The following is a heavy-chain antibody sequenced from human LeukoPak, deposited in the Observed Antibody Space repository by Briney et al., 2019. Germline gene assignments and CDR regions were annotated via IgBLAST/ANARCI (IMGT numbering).Heavy chain of an antibody. CDR1: GYSISSGYY. V-gene: IGHV4-38-2*02. D-gene: IGHD6-6*01. Sequence: SETLSLTCTVSGYSISSGYYWGWIRQPPGKGLEWIGSIYHSGSTYYNPSLKSRVTISVDTSKNQFSLKLSSVTAADTAVYYCARNQYSREYFQHWGQGTLVTVSS. J-gene: IGHJ1*01. CDR2: IYHSGST. CDR3: ARNQYSREYFQH.